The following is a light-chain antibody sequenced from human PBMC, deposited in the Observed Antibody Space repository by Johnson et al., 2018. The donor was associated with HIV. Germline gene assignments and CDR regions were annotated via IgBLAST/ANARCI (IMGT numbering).Light chain of an antibody. CDR2: DNN. Sequence: QSVLTQPPSVSAAPGQKVTISCSGSSSNIGNNYVSWYQHLPGAAPKLLISDNNKRPSGIPDRFSGSKSGASATLDITGLQPGDEADYYCGTWDNTLNVYVFGTGTKVTVL. CDR3: GTWDNTLNVYV. J-gene: IGLJ1*01. V-gene: IGLV1-51*01. CDR1: SSNIGNNY.